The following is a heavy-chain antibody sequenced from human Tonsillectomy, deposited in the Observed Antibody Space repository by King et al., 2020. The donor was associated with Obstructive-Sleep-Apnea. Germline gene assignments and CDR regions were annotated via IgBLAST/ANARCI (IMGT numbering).Heavy chain of an antibody. CDR3: ARVGGYCGGGSCYDDAFDI. D-gene: IGHD2-15*01. CDR1: GFTSSSYA. J-gene: IGHJ3*02. Sequence: VQLVESGGGLVQPGGSLRLSCAASGFTSSSYAMNWVRQAPGKGLEWVSVISGSGGGTYYADSVKGRFTISRDNSKNTLYLQMNSLRAEDTAVYYCARVGGYCGGGSCYDDAFDIWGQGTMVTVS. CDR2: ISGSGGGT. V-gene: IGHV3-23*04.